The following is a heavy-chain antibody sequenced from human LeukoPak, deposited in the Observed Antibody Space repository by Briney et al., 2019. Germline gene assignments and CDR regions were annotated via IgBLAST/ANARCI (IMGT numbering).Heavy chain of an antibody. CDR1: GFTFSSYG. J-gene: IGHJ2*01. CDR2: IWYDGSNK. Sequence: GGSLRLSCAASGFTFSSYGMHWVRQAPGKGLEWVAVIWYDGSNKYYAHSVKGRFTISRDNSKNTLYLQMNSLRADDTAVYYCAKDQGTAIFGMIIPDWYFDLWGRGTLVTVSS. CDR3: AKDQGTAIFGMIIPDWYFDL. V-gene: IGHV3-33*06. D-gene: IGHD3-3*01.